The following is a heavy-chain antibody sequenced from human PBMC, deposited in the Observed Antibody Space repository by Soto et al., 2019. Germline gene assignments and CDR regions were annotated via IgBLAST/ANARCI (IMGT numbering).Heavy chain of an antibody. CDR2: IIPILGIA. J-gene: IGHJ5*02. D-gene: IGHD3-9*01. V-gene: IGHV1-69*04. CDR3: AREGRCFDWLP. Sequence: SVKVSCKASGGTFSSYTISWVRQAPGQGLEWMGRIIPILGIANYAQKFQGRVTITADKSTSTAYMELSSLRSEDTAVYYCAREGRCFDWLPWGKGTLVTVSS. CDR1: GGTFSSYT.